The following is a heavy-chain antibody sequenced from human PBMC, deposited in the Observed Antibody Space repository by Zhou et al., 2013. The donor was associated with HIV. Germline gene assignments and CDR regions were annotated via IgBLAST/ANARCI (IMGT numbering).Heavy chain of an antibody. CDR2: IIPILGIA. D-gene: IGHD3-10*01. CDR1: GGTFSSYA. CDR3: ARVGVRGDQYYFDY. J-gene: IGHJ4*02. V-gene: IGHV1-69*04. Sequence: QVQLVQSGAEVKKPGSSVKVSCKASGGTFSSYAISWVRQAPGQGLEWMGRIIPILGIANYAQKFQGRVTITADKSTSTAYMELSSLRSEDTAVYYCARVGVRGDQYYFDYWGQGNPGHRLL.